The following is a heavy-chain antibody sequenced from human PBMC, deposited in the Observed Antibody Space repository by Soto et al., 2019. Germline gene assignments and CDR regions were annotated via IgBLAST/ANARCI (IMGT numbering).Heavy chain of an antibody. CDR1: GYSFRSYW. V-gene: IGHV5-51*01. CDR3: ARSYSYGNHFDY. CDR2: IYPDDSNT. J-gene: IGHJ4*02. Sequence: PGESLKISCKTSGYSFRSYWIGWVRQMPGKGLEWMGIIYPDDSNTRYSPSFQGQVTISGDKSISTAYLEWSSLQASDTAMYYCARSYSYGNHFDYWGQGTLVTVSS. D-gene: IGHD5-18*01.